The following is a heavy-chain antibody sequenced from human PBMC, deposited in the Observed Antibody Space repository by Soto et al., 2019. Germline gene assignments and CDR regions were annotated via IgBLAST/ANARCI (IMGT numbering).Heavy chain of an antibody. CDR1: GGSIYTNNW. CDR2: IFHRGST. D-gene: IGHD1-26*01. J-gene: IGHJ4*02. Sequence: QVQLKESGPGLVNPSGTLSLTCAVSGGSIYTNNWWSWVRQPPGKGLEWLGDIFHRGSTNYNPSFKSRVTLSLDKSTNHFSLKLISVTAADTAVYYCVRGALRAPATFDYWGQGTPVTVSS. CDR3: VRGALRAPATFDY. V-gene: IGHV4-4*02.